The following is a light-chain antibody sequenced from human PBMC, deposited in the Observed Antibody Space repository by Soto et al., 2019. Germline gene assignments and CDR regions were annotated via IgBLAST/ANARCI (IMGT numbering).Light chain of an antibody. CDR3: QQYGSSPLT. CDR2: GAS. V-gene: IGKV3-20*01. Sequence: EIVLTQSPGTLSLSPGERATLSCSASQSVSSSYLAWYQQKPGQAPRLLIYGASIMATGIPDRFSGSGSGTDFTLTISRLEPEDCAVYYCQQYGSSPLTFGGGTKVEIK. CDR1: QSVSSSY. J-gene: IGKJ4*01.